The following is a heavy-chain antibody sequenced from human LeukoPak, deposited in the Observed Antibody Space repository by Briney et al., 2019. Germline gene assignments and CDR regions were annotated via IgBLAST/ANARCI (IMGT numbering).Heavy chain of an antibody. CDR2: ISYDGSNK. CDR1: GFTFSSYS. J-gene: IGHJ4*02. Sequence: GGSLRLSCAASGFTFSSYSMNWVRQAPGKGLEWVAVISYDGSNKYYADSVKGRFTISRDNSKNTLYLQMNSLRAEDTAVYYCAKLACSGTSCYPFDYWGQGTLVTVSS. V-gene: IGHV3-30*18. CDR3: AKLACSGTSCYPFDY. D-gene: IGHD2-2*01.